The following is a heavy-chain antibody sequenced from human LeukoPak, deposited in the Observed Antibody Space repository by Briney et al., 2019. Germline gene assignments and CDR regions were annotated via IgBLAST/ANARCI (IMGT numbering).Heavy chain of an antibody. CDR3: ARVVITNHDAFDI. V-gene: IGHV1-3*01. D-gene: IGHD3-22*01. J-gene: IGHJ3*02. CDR1: GYTFTSYA. Sequence: ASVKVSCKASGYTFTSYAMHWVRQAPGQRLEWMGWINAGNGNTKYSQKFQGRVTITRDTSASTAYMELSSLRSEDTAVYYCARVVITNHDAFDIWGQGTMVTVSS. CDR2: INAGNGNT.